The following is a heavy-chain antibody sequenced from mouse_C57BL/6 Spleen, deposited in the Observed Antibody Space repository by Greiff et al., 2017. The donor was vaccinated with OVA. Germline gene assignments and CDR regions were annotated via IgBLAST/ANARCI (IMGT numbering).Heavy chain of an antibody. CDR1: GYAFSSYW. J-gene: IGHJ2*01. CDR2: IYPGDGDT. Sequence: QVHVKQSGAELVKPGASVKISCKASGYAFSSYWMNWVKQRPGKGLEWIGQIYPGDGDTNYNGKFKGKATLTADKSSSTAYMQLSSLTSEDSAVYFCARAYSNYVRVFDYWGQGTTLTVSS. D-gene: IGHD2-5*01. CDR3: ARAYSNYVRVFDY. V-gene: IGHV1-80*01.